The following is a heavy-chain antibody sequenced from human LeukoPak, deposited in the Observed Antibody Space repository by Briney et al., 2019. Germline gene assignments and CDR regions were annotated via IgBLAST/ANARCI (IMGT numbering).Heavy chain of an antibody. J-gene: IGHJ4*02. V-gene: IGHV3-9*03. CDR3: VKGGAYYDFQKALDY. Sequence: PGGSLRLSCAASGFTFDDYAMHWVRQVPGKGLEWVSGISWNSGSLGYADSVKGRFTISRDNVKNSLYLQMNSLRPEDMALYYCVKGGAYYDFQKALDYWGQGTLVTVSS. D-gene: IGHD3-3*01. CDR2: ISWNSGSL. CDR1: GFTFDDYA.